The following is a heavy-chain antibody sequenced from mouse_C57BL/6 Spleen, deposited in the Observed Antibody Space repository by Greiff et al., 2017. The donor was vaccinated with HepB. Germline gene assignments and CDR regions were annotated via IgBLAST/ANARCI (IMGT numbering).Heavy chain of an antibody. CDR2: INPNNGGT. J-gene: IGHJ2*01. CDR1: GYTFTDYN. Sequence: EVQLQQSGPELVKPGASVKMSCKASGYTFTDYNMHWVKQSHGKSLEWIGYINPNNGGTSYNQKFKGKATLTVNKSSSTAYMELRSLTSEDSAVYYCARPVITTVVATIDYWGQGTTLTVSS. D-gene: IGHD1-1*01. CDR3: ARPVITTVVATIDY. V-gene: IGHV1-22*01.